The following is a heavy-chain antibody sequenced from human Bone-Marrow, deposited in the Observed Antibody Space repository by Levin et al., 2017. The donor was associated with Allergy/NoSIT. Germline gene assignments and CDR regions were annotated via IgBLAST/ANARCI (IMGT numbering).Heavy chain of an antibody. D-gene: IGHD3-22*01. CDR3: ARHGRYSSGGAYFDY. J-gene: IGHJ4*02. Sequence: NRGESLKISCKGSGYSFATSWIGWVRQMPGKGLEWMGIIWPDDSEIRYSPSFQGQVTLSADKSINTAYLQWSSLEASDTAIYYCARHGRYSSGGAYFDYWGQGTLVIVSS. CDR1: GYSFATSW. CDR2: IWPDDSEI. V-gene: IGHV5-51*01.